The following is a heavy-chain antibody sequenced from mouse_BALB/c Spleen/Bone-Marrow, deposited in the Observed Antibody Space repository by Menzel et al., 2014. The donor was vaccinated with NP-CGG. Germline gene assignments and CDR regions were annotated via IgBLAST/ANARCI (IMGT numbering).Heavy chain of an antibody. V-gene: IGHV5-9*04. CDR1: GFSLSNSY. CDR3: ARDLGYAGYAGYGSLYFDL. Sequence: EESGGRLVTPGTPLTLTCTVSGFSLSNSYMSWVRQAPWKGLEWIGMIYGGSGVTWYASWAKGRFTISKTSTTVDLKVTSPTTEDTATYFCARDLGYAGYAGYGSLYFDLWGQGTLVTVSS. D-gene: IGHD2-3*01. CDR2: IYGGSGVT. J-gene: IGHJ1*01.